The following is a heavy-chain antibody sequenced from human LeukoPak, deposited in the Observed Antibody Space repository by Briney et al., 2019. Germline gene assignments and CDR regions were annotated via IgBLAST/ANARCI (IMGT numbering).Heavy chain of an antibody. D-gene: IGHD3-10*01. Sequence: ASVKVSCKASGYTFTSYAMHWVRQAPGQRPEWMGWINTGNGNTKYSQEFQGRVTITRDTSASTAYMEMSSLRSEDMAVYYCARGSGWFGELPLDYWGQGTLVTVSS. CDR1: GYTFTSYA. J-gene: IGHJ4*02. CDR3: ARGSGWFGELPLDY. CDR2: INTGNGNT. V-gene: IGHV1-3*03.